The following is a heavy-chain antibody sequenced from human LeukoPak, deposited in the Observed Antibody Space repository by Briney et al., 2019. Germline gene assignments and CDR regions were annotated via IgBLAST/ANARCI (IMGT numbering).Heavy chain of an antibody. Sequence: GGSLRLSCAASGFTFNSFGMSWVRQAPGKGLEWLSYISSSSSTIYYADSVRGRFTISRDNAKNSLYLQINSLRADDTAVYYCARSHQRVGIEDYWGQGTLVTVSS. CDR3: ARSHQRVGIEDY. V-gene: IGHV3-48*04. CDR1: GFTFNSFG. CDR2: ISSSSSTI. J-gene: IGHJ4*02. D-gene: IGHD1-26*01.